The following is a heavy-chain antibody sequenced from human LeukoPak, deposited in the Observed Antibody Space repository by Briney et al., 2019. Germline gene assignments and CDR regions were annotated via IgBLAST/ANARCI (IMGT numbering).Heavy chain of an antibody. Sequence: ASVKVSCKASGYTFTSYDINWVRQATGQGLEWMGWMNPNSGNTGYAQKFQGRVTLTRDTSTSTVYMELSSLRSEDTAVYYCARADEEGGKLDYWGQGTLVTVSS. J-gene: IGHJ4*02. V-gene: IGHV1-8*01. D-gene: IGHD4-23*01. CDR3: ARADEEGGKLDY. CDR2: MNPNSGNT. CDR1: GYTFTSYD.